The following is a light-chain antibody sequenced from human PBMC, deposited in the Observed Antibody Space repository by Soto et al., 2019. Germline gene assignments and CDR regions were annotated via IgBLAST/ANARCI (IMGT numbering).Light chain of an antibody. CDR2: GAY. Sequence: EIVMTQSPATLSVCPGERATLSCRASQNVNSNLAWYQQKPGQPPRLLIYGAYTRATGVPARFSGSGSGTEFTLTISSLEPEDFAVYYCQQRSNWPLTFGQGTRLEIK. J-gene: IGKJ5*01. V-gene: IGKV3-15*01. CDR3: QQRSNWPLT. CDR1: QNVNSN.